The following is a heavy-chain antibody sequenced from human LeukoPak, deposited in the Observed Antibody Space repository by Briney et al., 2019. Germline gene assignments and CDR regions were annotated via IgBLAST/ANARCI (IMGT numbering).Heavy chain of an antibody. J-gene: IGHJ5*02. CDR1: GFTFSSYA. CDR3: AKDLLPWELPGNNWFDP. D-gene: IGHD1-26*01. Sequence: PGGSLRLSSAASGFTFSSYAMHWVRQAPGKGLEWVAVISYDGSNKYYADSVKGRFTISRDNSKNTLYLQMNSLRAEDTAVYYCAKDLLPWELPGNNWFDPWGQGTLVTVSS. CDR2: ISYDGSNK. V-gene: IGHV3-30-3*01.